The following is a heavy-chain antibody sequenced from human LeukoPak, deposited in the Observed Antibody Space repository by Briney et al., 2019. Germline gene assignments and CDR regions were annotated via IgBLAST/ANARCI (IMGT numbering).Heavy chain of an antibody. J-gene: IGHJ5*02. CDR3: ARGCSSTSCWNWFDP. CDR1: GYTFTDHY. CDR2: IHPGRGDT. V-gene: IGHV1-2*02. D-gene: IGHD2-2*01. Sequence: ASVKVACKALGYTFTDHYFHWLRQAPGQGIEWMGWIHPGRGDTNIAQKFQGRVSLTRDMSISTAYMELSRLTSDDTAVYYCARGCSSTSCWNWFDPWGQGTLVTVSS.